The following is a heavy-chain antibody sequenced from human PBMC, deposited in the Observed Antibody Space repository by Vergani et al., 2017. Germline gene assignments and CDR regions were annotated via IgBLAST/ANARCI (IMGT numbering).Heavy chain of an antibody. CDR2: IYTSGST. V-gene: IGHV4-61*02. D-gene: IGHD3-16*01. Sequence: QVQLQESGPGLVKPSQTLSLTCTVSGGSISSGGYYWSWIRQPAGKGLEWIGRIYTSGSTNYNPSLKSRVTISVDTSKNQFSLKLSSVTAADTAVYYCATYDYITYYFDYWGQGTLVTVSS. CDR1: GGSISSGGYY. CDR3: ATYDYITYYFDY. J-gene: IGHJ4*02.